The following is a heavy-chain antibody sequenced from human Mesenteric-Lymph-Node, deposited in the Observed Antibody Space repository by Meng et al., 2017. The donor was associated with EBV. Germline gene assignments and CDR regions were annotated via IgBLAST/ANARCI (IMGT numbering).Heavy chain of an antibody. CDR3: TNTYYYAKT. CDR1: STTFSFHA. Sequence: GRSLSLSTSPSSTTFSFHALSWARGTAGKGLESFLGISPIGNSTPYADSVNGRFTLYRDNFRNTLSLQMDSLRADDTVVYYCTNTYYYAKTWGQGTLVTVSS. CDR2: ISPIGNST. D-gene: IGHD3-10*01. J-gene: IGHJ5*02. V-gene: IGHV3-23*01.